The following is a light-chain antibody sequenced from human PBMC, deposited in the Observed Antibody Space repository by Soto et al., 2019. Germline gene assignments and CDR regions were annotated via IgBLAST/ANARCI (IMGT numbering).Light chain of an antibody. CDR3: SSYTISSTPVV. J-gene: IGLJ2*01. V-gene: IGLV2-14*01. CDR2: DVS. Sequence: QSALTQPASVSGSPGQSITISCTGTSSDVGGYNYVSWYQQHPGKAPKLMIYDVSNRPSGVSNRFSGSKSGNTASLTISGLQPEDETDYYCSSYTISSTPVVFGGGTKLTVL. CDR1: SSDVGGYNY.